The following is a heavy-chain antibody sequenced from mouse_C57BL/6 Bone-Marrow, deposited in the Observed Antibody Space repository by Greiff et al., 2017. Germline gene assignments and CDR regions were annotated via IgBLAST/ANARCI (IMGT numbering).Heavy chain of an antibody. V-gene: IGHV1-64*01. J-gene: IGHJ3*01. CDR3: ARGPLSWFAY. CDR1: GYTFTSYG. Sequence: QVQLQQPGAELVKPGASVKLSCKASGYTFTSYGMHWVKQRPGQGLEWIGMIHPNSGSTNYNAKFKGKATLTVDKSSSTAYMQLSSLTSEDSAVYYGARGPLSWFAYWGQGTLVTVSA. CDR2: IHPNSGST.